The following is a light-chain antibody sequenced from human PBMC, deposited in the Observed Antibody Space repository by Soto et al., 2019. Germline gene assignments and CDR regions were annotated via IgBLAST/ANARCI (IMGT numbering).Light chain of an antibody. CDR1: QSVGSD. J-gene: IGKJ4*01. CDR2: DIL. Sequence: IVMTQSPATLSVSPGERATLSCRASQSVGSDLASYQQKHGQAPRLVIYDILTRATGFPTGISGSGSATEFSLPISSLQSEDFAVYYCQQYNSWPGTFGGGTKVDIK. CDR3: QQYNSWPGT. V-gene: IGKV3D-15*01.